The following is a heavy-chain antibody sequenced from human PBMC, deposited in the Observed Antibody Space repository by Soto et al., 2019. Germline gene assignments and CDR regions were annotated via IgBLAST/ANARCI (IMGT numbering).Heavy chain of an antibody. D-gene: IGHD7-27*01. Sequence: XSVKVSCKASGYSFSSYAMHWVRQAPGQRLEWMGWINAGYGNTKSSQKFQDRVTISRDTSASTAYMELTSLRSEDTAVYYCARDTGDGTFDFWGQGTLVTVSS. CDR3: ARDTGDGTFDF. CDR2: INAGYGNT. CDR1: GYSFSSYA. J-gene: IGHJ4*02. V-gene: IGHV1-3*01.